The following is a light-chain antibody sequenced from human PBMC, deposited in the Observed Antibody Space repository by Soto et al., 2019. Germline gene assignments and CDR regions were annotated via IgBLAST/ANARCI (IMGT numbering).Light chain of an antibody. CDR3: QEYNSWRGEWT. Sequence: DIQMTQSPSTLSASVGDRVTITCRASQSINIWLAWYQQKAGKAPKLLIYDASTLARGVPSRFSGSGSRTEFTLTISSLQPDDFATYYCQEYNSWRGEWTFGQGTKVEIK. CDR2: DAS. V-gene: IGKV1-5*01. CDR1: QSINIW. J-gene: IGKJ1*01.